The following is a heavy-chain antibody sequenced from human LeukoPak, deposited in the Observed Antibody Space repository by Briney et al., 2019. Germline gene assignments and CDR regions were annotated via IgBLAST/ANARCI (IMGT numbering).Heavy chain of an antibody. J-gene: IGHJ4*02. CDR3: ARDPVAAAAAILYYFDY. CDR1: GFTFSSYS. Sequence: PGGSLRLSCAASGFTFSSYSMNWVRQVPGKGLEWVAGIPYDGGNQYYGDSVRGRFTISRDNSKNTLHLQMNSLRAEDTAVYYCARDPVAAAAAILYYFDYWGQGTLVTVSS. D-gene: IGHD2-2*02. V-gene: IGHV3-30*03. CDR2: IPYDGGNQ.